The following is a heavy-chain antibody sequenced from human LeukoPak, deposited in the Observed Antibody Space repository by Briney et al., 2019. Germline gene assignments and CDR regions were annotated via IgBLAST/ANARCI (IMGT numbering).Heavy chain of an antibody. CDR1: GFTFSSYA. J-gene: IGHJ6*03. Sequence: GGSLRLSCAASGFTFSSYAMHWVRQAPGKGLEWVAVMSYDGSNKYYADSVKGRFTISRDNSKNTQYLQMNSLRAEDTVVYYCARDQIAARPSGYYYYMDVWGKGTTVTVSS. V-gene: IGHV3-30*01. CDR2: MSYDGSNK. CDR3: ARDQIAARPSGYYYYMDV. D-gene: IGHD6-6*01.